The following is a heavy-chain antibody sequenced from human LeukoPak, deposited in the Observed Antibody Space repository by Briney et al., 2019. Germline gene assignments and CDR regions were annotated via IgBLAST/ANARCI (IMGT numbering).Heavy chain of an antibody. V-gene: IGHV1-8*03. D-gene: IGHD2-15*01. Sequence: ASVKVSCKASGYTFTSYEIHWVRQAPGQGLEWMGWMNPNSGNTVYAQKFQGRLTITRHTSMSTAYMELSRLRSDDTAVYYCARAAAATQFDYWGQGTLVTVSS. J-gene: IGHJ4*02. CDR1: GYTFTSYE. CDR3: ARAAAATQFDY. CDR2: MNPNSGNT.